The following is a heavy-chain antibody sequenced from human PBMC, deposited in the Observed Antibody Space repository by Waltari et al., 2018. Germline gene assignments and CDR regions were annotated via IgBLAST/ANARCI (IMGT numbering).Heavy chain of an antibody. CDR1: GYTFTSYY. CDR3: ARRVVRGVIISYNWFDP. Sequence: QVQLVQSGAEVKKPGASVKVSCKASGYTFTSYYMHWVRQAPGQGLEWMVIINPRGGSRSYAQKFQGRVTMTRDTSTSTVYMELSSLRSEDTAVYYCARRVVRGVIISYNWFDPWGQGTLVTVSS. D-gene: IGHD3-10*01. CDR2: INPRGGSR. V-gene: IGHV1-46*03. J-gene: IGHJ5*02.